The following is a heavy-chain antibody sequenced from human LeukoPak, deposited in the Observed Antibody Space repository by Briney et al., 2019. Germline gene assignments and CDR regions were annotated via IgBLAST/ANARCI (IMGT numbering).Heavy chain of an antibody. J-gene: IGHJ4*02. CDR2: IYSGGTT. CDR3: ARDLMIVMVEEEGSADY. V-gene: IGHV3-53*01. D-gene: IGHD3-22*01. CDR1: GFTVSSNY. Sequence: GGSLRLSCAASGFTVSSNYMNWVRQAPGKGLEWVSIIYSGGTTYYADSVKGRFTISRDNAKNSVYLQMNSLRAEDTAVYYCARDLMIVMVEEEGSADYWGQGTLVTVSS.